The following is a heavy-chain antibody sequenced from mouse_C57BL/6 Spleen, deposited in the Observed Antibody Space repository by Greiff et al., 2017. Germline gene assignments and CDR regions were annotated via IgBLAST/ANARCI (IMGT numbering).Heavy chain of an antibody. Sequence: QVQLQQSGAELARPGASVKLSCKASGYTFTSYGISWVKQRTGQGLEWIGEIYPRSVNTYYNEKFKGKATLTADKSSSTAYMELRSLTSEDSEVXFCARDYGSPTGYFDYWGQGTTLTVSS. V-gene: IGHV1-81*01. J-gene: IGHJ2*01. CDR2: IYPRSVNT. D-gene: IGHD1-1*01. CDR3: ARDYGSPTGYFDY. CDR1: GYTFTSYG.